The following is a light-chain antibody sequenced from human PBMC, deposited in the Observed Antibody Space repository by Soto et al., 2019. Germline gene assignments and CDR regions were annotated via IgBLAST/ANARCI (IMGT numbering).Light chain of an antibody. Sequence: ALTQPASVSGSLGQSITISCTGTSSDIGAYNHVSWYRQHPGRAPKLMIYDVSNRPSGVSNRFSGSKSGNTASLTISGLQAEDEADYYCSSYTTTSTLYVFGIGTKVTVL. CDR2: DVS. CDR3: SSYTTTSTLYV. CDR1: SSDIGAYNH. V-gene: IGLV2-14*01. J-gene: IGLJ1*01.